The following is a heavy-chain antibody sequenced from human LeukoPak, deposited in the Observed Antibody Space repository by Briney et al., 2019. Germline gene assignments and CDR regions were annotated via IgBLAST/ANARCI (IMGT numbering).Heavy chain of an antibody. J-gene: IGHJ5*02. CDR2: INTNTGNP. Sequence: ASVNVSCKASGYTFTSYAMNWVRQAPGQGLEWMGWINTNTGNPTYAQGFTGRFVFSLDTSVSTAYLQISSLKAEDTAVYYCASGVMVRGVQKFDPWGQGTLVTVSS. CDR3: ASGVMVRGVQKFDP. V-gene: IGHV7-4-1*02. CDR1: GYTFTSYA. D-gene: IGHD3-10*01.